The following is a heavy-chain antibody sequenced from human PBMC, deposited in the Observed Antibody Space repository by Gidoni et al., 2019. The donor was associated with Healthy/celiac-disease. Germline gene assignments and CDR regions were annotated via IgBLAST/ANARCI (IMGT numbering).Heavy chain of an antibody. CDR3: ARVAFPFGELLLFDY. V-gene: IGHV4-31*03. D-gene: IGHD3-10*01. J-gene: IGHJ4*02. CDR1: GCSISSGGYY. Sequence: QVQLQESGPGLVKPSQTLSLTCTVSGCSISSGGYYWSWIRQHPGKGLEWIGYIYYSGSTYYNPSLKSRVTISVDTSKNQFSLKLSSVTAADTAVYYCARVAFPFGELLLFDYWGQGTLVTVSS. CDR2: IYYSGST.